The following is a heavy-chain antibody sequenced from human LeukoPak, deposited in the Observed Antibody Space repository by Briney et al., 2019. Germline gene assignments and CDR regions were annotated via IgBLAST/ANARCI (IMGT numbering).Heavy chain of an antibody. CDR1: GGTFSSYA. J-gene: IGHJ4*02. CDR2: INPSGGST. Sequence: ASVKVSCKASGGTFSSYAISWVRQAPGQGLEWMGIINPSGGSTSYAQKFQGRVTMTRDMSTSTVYMELSSLRSEDTAVYYCARAPPLGYCSGGSCYVFYYWGQGTLVTVSS. V-gene: IGHV1-46*01. CDR3: ARAPPLGYCSGGSCYVFYY. D-gene: IGHD2-15*01.